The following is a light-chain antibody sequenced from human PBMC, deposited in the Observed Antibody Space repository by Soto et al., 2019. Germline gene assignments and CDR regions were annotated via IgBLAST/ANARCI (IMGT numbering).Light chain of an antibody. CDR1: SSDVGGYNF. Sequence: QSALTQPRSVSGSPGQSVTISCTGTSSDVGGYNFVSWYQQHPGKAPKVIISDVSKRPSGVPDRFSGSKSGNTASLTISGLQAEDEADYYCCSYAGSYTYWVFGGGTKVTVL. CDR2: DVS. J-gene: IGLJ3*02. CDR3: CSYAGSYTYWV. V-gene: IGLV2-11*01.